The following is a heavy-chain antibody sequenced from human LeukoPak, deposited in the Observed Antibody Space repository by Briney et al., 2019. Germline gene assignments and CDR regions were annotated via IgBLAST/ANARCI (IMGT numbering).Heavy chain of an antibody. CDR3: ARVPLTQVLRVVAIGSFDY. D-gene: IGHD2-15*01. J-gene: IGHJ4*02. Sequence: ASVKVSCKASGYTFTSYGISWVRQAPGQGLEWMGWISAYNGNTNCAQKLQGRVTMTTDTSTSTAYMELRSLRSDVTAVYYCARVPLTQVLRVVAIGSFDYWGQGTLVTVSS. CDR2: ISAYNGNT. V-gene: IGHV1-18*01. CDR1: GYTFTSYG.